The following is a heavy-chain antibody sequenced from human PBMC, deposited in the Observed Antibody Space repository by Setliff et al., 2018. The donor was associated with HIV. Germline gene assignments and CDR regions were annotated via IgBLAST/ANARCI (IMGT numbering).Heavy chain of an antibody. J-gene: IGHJ4*02. V-gene: IGHV3-23*01. D-gene: IGHD6-13*01. Sequence: GGSLRLSCAASGFTFSSYAMSWVRQTPEKGLEWVSIITSGGSTYYADSVKGRFTLSRDNFRNTLYLQMNSLRPEDTAVYYCARVQQQLLQEDDYFDYWGQGTLVTVSS. CDR3: ARVQQQLLQEDDYFDY. CDR1: GFTFSSYA. CDR2: ITSGGST.